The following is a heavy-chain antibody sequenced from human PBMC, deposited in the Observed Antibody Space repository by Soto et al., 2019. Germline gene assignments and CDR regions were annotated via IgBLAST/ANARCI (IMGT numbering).Heavy chain of an antibody. CDR3: AGFYVAAGAAPLEY. J-gene: IGHJ4*02. V-gene: IGHV3-33*01. CDR2: IWHDGSNK. CDR1: GVIFSNFG. D-gene: IGHD1-26*01. Sequence: GGSLRLSCAASGVIFSNFGMHWVRQSPGKGLEWVGIIWHDGSNKYYADSVEGRFTISRDNSKNTVYLQMNSLRGEDTGIYYCAGFYVAAGAAPLEYWGQGTLVTVSS.